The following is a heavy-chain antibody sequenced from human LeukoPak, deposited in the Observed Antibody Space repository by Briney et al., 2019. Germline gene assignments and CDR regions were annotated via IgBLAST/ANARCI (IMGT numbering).Heavy chain of an antibody. CDR1: GYTFAKYA. Sequence: ASVKVSCKASGYTFAKYAIHWVGQAPGQRVEWMGWINAGDGSTRYSQKFHGGVTITRDTSASTAYMELSSLRSEDTAVYYCARSILVVPVASHLNYGVDVWGQGTTLTVSS. CDR3: ARSILVVPVASHLNYGVDV. V-gene: IGHV1-3*01. J-gene: IGHJ6*02. D-gene: IGHD2-2*01. CDR2: INAGDGST.